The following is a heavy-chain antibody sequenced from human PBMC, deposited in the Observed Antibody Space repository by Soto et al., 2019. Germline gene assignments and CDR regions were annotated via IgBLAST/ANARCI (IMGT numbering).Heavy chain of an antibody. J-gene: IGHJ5*02. CDR2: VNPNGGST. Sequence: QVQVVQSGAEVKKPGASVKLSCKTSGYTFTNYYMHWVRQAPGQGLEWMGIVNPNGGSTDYAQKFQCRVIMTRDTSTSTVYMELSSLRSEDTAVYYCARGLFDRRPHWLDPWGQGTLVTVSS. CDR1: GYTFTNYY. D-gene: IGHD3-22*01. V-gene: IGHV1-46*01. CDR3: ARGLFDRRPHWLDP.